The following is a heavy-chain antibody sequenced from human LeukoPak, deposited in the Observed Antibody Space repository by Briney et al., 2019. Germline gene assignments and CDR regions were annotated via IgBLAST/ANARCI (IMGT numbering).Heavy chain of an antibody. V-gene: IGHV4-59*12. Sequence: PSETLSLTCTVSGGSISSYYWSWIRQPPGKGLEWIGEIHDSGRTKYNPSLKSRVTISVDTSKNQFSLKLNSVTAADTAVYYCARGPPVDYDILAGYYRFDYWGQGTLVTVSS. CDR1: GGSISSYY. CDR2: IHDSGRT. CDR3: ARGPPVDYDILAGYYRFDY. J-gene: IGHJ4*02. D-gene: IGHD3-9*01.